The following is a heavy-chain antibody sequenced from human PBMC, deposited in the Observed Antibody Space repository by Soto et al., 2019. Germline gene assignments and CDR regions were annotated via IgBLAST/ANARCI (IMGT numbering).Heavy chain of an antibody. Sequence: VSWEASRDTFTIYYMHWVRQAPGQGLEWMGIINPSGGSTNFPQKFQGRVTMTRDTSTSTVYMELSSLRSEDTAVYYCTREIVATTLDYWGQGTLVTVSS. J-gene: IGHJ4*02. CDR1: RDTFTIYY. D-gene: IGHD5-12*01. V-gene: IGHV1-46*03. CDR2: INPSGGST. CDR3: TREIVATTLDY.